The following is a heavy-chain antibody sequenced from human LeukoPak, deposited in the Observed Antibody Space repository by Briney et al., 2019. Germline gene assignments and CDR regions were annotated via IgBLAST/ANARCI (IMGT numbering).Heavy chain of an antibody. CDR2: INHSGST. V-gene: IGHV4-34*01. J-gene: IGHJ4*02. CDR1: GGSISRYY. Sequence: PSETLSLTCTVSGGSISRYYWSWIRQPPGKGLEWIGEINHSGSTNYNPSLKSRVTISVDTSKNQFSLKLSSVTAADTAVYYCARGSVIAISYWGQGTLVTVSS. D-gene: IGHD2-21*01. CDR3: ARGSVIAISY.